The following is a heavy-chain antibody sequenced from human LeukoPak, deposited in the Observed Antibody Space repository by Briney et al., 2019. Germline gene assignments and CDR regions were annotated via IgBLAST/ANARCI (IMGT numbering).Heavy chain of an antibody. CDR1: GFTFSSYG. CDR2: IRYDGSNK. D-gene: IGHD2-15*01. J-gene: IGHJ5*02. Sequence: GGSLRLSCAASGFTFSSYGMHWVRQAPGKGLEWVAFIRYDGSNKYYADSVKGRFTISRDNSKNTLFLQMNGLRLEDTALYFCARPGGFCSGSTYYSGWDWFEPWGQGTLVTVSS. CDR3: ARPGGFCSGSTYYSGWDWFEP. V-gene: IGHV3-30*02.